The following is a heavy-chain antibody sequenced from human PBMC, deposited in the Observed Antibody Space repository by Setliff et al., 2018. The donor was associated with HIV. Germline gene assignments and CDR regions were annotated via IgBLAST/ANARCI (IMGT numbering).Heavy chain of an antibody. Sequence: SETLSLTCTVSGGSISNSRYYWSWIRQPPGKGLEWIGSIYTTGNVYSPSFKSRVSISIDTAKTQLSLRLTSLSAADTAVYYCARFPHEREPKTWGQGTLVTVSS. D-gene: IGHD1-1*01. CDR3: ARFPHEREPKT. J-gene: IGHJ1*01. CDR1: GGSISNSRYY. CDR2: IYTTGN. V-gene: IGHV4-39*01.